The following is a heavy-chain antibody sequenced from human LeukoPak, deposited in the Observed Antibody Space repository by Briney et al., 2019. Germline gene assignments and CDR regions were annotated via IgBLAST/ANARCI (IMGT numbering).Heavy chain of an antibody. CDR1: GYTFTSYD. V-gene: IGHV1-8*01. J-gene: IGHJ5*02. CDR2: MNPNSGNT. Sequence: ASVKVSCKASGYTFTSYDINWVRQATGQGLEWMGWMNPNSGNTGYAQKFQGRVTMTRNTSISTAYMELTSLRSGDTAVYYCAREYQLLGTVYNYFDPWGQGTLVTVSS. CDR3: AREYQLLGTVYNYFDP. D-gene: IGHD2-2*01.